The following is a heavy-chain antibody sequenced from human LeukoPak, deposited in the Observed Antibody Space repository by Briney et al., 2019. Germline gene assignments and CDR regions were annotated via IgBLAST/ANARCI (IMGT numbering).Heavy chain of an antibody. J-gene: IGHJ5*02. D-gene: IGHD3-16*01. V-gene: IGHV3-23*01. Sequence: GGSLRLSCAASGFTFSSFTMTWVRQAPGKGLEWVSAIGGRGGSTYYADFLEGRFTIARDNSKDMVYLQMNSLKVEGTAIYYCGKEGGAWGQGTKVTVSS. CDR2: IGGRGGST. CDR1: GFTFSSFT. CDR3: GKEGGA.